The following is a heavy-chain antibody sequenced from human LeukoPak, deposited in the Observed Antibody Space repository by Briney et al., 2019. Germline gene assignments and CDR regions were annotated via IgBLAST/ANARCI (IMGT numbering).Heavy chain of an antibody. CDR3: ARVHDFWSGRGNTNWFDP. D-gene: IGHD3-3*01. V-gene: IGHV4-38-2*02. CDR2: IYHSGST. CDR1: GYSISSGYY. Sequence: SETLSLTCTVSGYSISSGYYWGWIRQPPGKGLERIGSIYHSGSTYYNPSLKSRVTISVDTSKNQFSLKLSSVTAADTAVYYCARVHDFWSGRGNTNWFDPWGQGTLVTVSS. J-gene: IGHJ5*02.